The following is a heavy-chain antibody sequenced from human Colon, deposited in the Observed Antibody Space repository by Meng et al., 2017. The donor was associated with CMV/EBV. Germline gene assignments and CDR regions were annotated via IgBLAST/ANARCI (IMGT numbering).Heavy chain of an antibody. D-gene: IGHD3-16*01. CDR2: ISWNSGDI. J-gene: IGHJ6*02. V-gene: IGHV3-9*01. CDR1: GITFADYV. CDR3: ATVVRFPVGGQYYYHGMDI. Sequence: GGSLRLSCAASGITFADYVMHWVRQVPGKGLEWVSGISWNSGDIHYADSVKGRFTISRDNVKNSLYLHMNSLRAEDTAVYYCATVVRFPVGGQYYYHGMDIWGQGTTVTVSS.